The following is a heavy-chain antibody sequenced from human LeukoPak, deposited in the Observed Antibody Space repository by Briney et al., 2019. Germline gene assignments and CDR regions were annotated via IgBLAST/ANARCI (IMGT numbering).Heavy chain of an antibody. CDR2: VNPNSGNT. J-gene: IGHJ4*02. V-gene: IGHV1-8*01. D-gene: IGHD5-18*01. CDR3: ARGDTAMVPLLFDY. Sequence: ASVKVSCKASGYTFTSYDINWVRQATGQGLEWMGWVNPNSGNTGYAQKFQGRVTMTRNTSISTAYMELSSLRSEDTAVYYCARGDTAMVPLLFDYWGQGTLVTVSS. CDR1: GYTFTSYD.